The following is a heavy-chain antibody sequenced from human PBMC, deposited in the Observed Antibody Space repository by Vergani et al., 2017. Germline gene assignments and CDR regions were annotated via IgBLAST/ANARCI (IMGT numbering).Heavy chain of an antibody. J-gene: IGHJ6*03. CDR1: GYTFTSYG. Sequence: QVQLVQSGAEVKKPGASVKVSCKASGYTFTSYGISWVRQAPGQGLEWMGWISAYNGNTNYAQKLQGRVTMTRNTSISTAYMELSSLRSEDTAVYYCARVGEYYDFWSGYYYYYYYMDVWGKGTTVTVSS. CDR2: ISAYNGNT. D-gene: IGHD3-3*01. V-gene: IGHV1-18*01. CDR3: ARVGEYYDFWSGYYYYYYYMDV.